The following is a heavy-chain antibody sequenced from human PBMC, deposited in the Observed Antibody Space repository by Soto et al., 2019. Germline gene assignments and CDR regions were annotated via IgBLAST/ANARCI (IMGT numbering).Heavy chain of an antibody. CDR3: ARVPYCGGDCYYYYGMDV. J-gene: IGHJ6*02. CDR2: IIPIFGTA. V-gene: IGHV1-69*12. D-gene: IGHD2-21*02. CDR1: GGTFSSYA. Sequence: QVQLVQSGAEVKKPGSSVKVSCKASGGTFSSYAISWVRQAPGQGLEWMGGIIPIFGTANYAQKFQGRVTITADESTSTAYMELSSRRSEDTAVYYCARVPYCGGDCYYYYGMDVWGQGTSVTVSS.